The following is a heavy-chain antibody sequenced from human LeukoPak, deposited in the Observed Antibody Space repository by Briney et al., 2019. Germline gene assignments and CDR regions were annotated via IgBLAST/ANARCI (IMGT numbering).Heavy chain of an antibody. CDR3: ARDRLYSSSWSTYSRPGNFGMDV. CDR1: GYSFTSYG. V-gene: IGHV1-2*02. D-gene: IGHD6-13*01. CDR2: INPNSGGT. Sequence: GASVKVSCKASGYSFTSYGISWVRQAPGQGLEWMGWINPNSGGTNYAQKFQGRVTMTRDTSISTAYMEMSRLRSDDTAVYYCARDRLYSSSWSTYSRPGNFGMDVWGQGTTVTVSS. J-gene: IGHJ6*02.